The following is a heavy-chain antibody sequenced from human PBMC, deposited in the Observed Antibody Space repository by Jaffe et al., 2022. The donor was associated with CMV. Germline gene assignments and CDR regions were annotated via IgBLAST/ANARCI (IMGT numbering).Heavy chain of an antibody. V-gene: IGHV4-31*03. CDR2: IYYSGST. J-gene: IGHJ6*02. D-gene: IGHD2-21*01. CDR1: GGSISSGGYY. CDR3: ARDVVRAARYYGMDV. Sequence: QVQLQESGPGLVKPSQTLSLTCTVSGGSISSGGYYWSWIRQHPGKGLEWIGYIYYSGSTYYNPSLKSRVTISVDTSKNQFSLKLSSVTAADTAVYYCARDVVRAARYYGMDVWGQGTTVTVSS.